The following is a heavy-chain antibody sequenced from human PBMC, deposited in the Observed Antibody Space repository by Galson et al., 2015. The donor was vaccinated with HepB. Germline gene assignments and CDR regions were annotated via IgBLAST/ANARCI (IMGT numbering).Heavy chain of an antibody. Sequence: SLRLSCAASGFRFSDRHMDWVRQAPGKGLEWVGRSRNKARSYTTEYAVSVKGRFTISRDDSNESVYLQMNSLRTEDTAVYYCARRIATSGIGASDIWGQGTMVTVSS. CDR3: ARRIATSGIGASDI. V-gene: IGHV3-72*01. D-gene: IGHD6-13*01. J-gene: IGHJ3*02. CDR2: SRNKARSYTT. CDR1: GFRFSDRH.